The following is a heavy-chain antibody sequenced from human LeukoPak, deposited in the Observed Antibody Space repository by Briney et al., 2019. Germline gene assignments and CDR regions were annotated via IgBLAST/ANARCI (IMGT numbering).Heavy chain of an antibody. J-gene: IGHJ6*03. Sequence: ASVKVSCKASGYTFTSYYMHWVRQAPGQGLEWMGIINPSGGSTSYAQKFQGRVTMTRDMSTSTVYMELSSLRSEDTAVYYCARELRYFDWLIYYYYMDVWGKGTTVTVSS. CDR2: INPSGGST. CDR3: ARELRYFDWLIYYYYMDV. CDR1: GYTFTSYY. V-gene: IGHV1-46*01. D-gene: IGHD3-9*01.